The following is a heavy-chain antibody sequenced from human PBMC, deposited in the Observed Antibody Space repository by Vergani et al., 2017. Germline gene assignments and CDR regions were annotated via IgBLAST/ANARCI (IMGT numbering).Heavy chain of an antibody. Sequence: QVQLVQSGAEVKKPGASVKVSCKASGYPFTSYYMHWVRQAPGQGLEWMGIINPSGGSTSYAQKFQGRVTMTRDTSTSSVYMELSSLRSEDTAVYYCARDRQEKDAFDIWGQGTMVTVSS. V-gene: IGHV1-46*01. J-gene: IGHJ3*02. CDR3: ARDRQEKDAFDI. CDR1: GYPFTSYY. CDR2: INPSGGST.